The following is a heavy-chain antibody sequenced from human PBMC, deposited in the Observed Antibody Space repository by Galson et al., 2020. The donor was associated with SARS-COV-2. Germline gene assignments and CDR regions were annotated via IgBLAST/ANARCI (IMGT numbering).Heavy chain of an antibody. J-gene: IGHJ6*02. V-gene: IGHV1-24*01. D-gene: IGHD6-19*01. CDR3: ATLRLAVAGPYYYYGMDV. CDR1: GYTLTELS. Sequence: ASVKVSCKVSGYTLTELSMHWVRQAPGKGLEWMGGFDPEDGETIYAQKFQGRVTMTEDTSTDTAYMELSSLRSEDTAVYYCATLRLAVAGPYYYYGMDVWGQGTTVTVSS. CDR2: FDPEDGET.